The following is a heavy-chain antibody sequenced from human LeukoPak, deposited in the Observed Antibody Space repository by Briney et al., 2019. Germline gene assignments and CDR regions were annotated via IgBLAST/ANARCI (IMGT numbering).Heavy chain of an antibody. CDR2: IYHSGST. CDR1: GYSISSGYY. CDR3: ARGNSGSYSQYYYYYYYMDV. Sequence: SETLSLTCTVSGYSISSGYYWGWIRPPPGKGLEWIGSIYHSGSTYYNPSLKSRVTISVDTSKNQFSLKLSSVTAADTAVYYCARGNSGSYSQYYYYYYYMDVWGKGTTVTVSS. V-gene: IGHV4-38-2*02. D-gene: IGHD1-26*01. J-gene: IGHJ6*03.